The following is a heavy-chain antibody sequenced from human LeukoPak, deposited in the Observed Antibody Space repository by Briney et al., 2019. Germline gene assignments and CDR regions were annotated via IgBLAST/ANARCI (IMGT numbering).Heavy chain of an antibody. CDR1: GFIYSHYG. Sequence: GGSLRLSCAAAGFIYSHYGMHWVRQAPGKGLEWVAVIWSDGSNRFYAGSVKGRFTISRDNSQNTLFLQMNSLSAEDTAMYYCARAAQRGFDYSNSLEYWGHGTLVTVSS. D-gene: IGHD4-11*01. J-gene: IGHJ4*01. V-gene: IGHV3-33*01. CDR2: IWSDGSNR. CDR3: ARAAQRGFDYSNSLEY.